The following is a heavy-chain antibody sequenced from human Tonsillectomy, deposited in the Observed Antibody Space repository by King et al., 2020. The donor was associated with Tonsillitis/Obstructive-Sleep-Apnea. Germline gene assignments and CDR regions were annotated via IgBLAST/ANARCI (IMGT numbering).Heavy chain of an antibody. J-gene: IGHJ3*02. V-gene: IGHV3-30*04. CDR2: ISFDGTNK. CDR1: GFTFSSYA. Sequence: VQLVESGGGVVQPGRSLRLSCAASGFTFSSYAMHWVRQAPGKGLEGGAVISFDGTNKYYTDPVKGRFTIPRDNSKNTLYLQMNSLRAEDTAVYYCARDTALDAFDIWGQGTMVTVSS. D-gene: IGHD5-18*01. CDR3: ARDTALDAFDI.